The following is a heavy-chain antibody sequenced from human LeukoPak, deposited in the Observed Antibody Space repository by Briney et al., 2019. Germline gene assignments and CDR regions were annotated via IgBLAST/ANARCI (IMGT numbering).Heavy chain of an antibody. CDR3: AITMIVASTGYFDY. V-gene: IGHV3-30*03. CDR2: ISYDGSNK. J-gene: IGHJ4*02. Sequence: GGSLRLSCAASGFTFSSYGMHWVRQAPGKGLEWVAVISYDGSNKYYADSVKGRFTISRDNSKNTLYLQMNSLRAEDTAVYYCAITMIVASTGYFDYWGQGTPVTVSS. D-gene: IGHD3-22*01. CDR1: GFTFSSYG.